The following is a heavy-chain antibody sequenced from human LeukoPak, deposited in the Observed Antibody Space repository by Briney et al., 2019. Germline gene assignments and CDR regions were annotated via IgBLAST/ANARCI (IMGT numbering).Heavy chain of an antibody. CDR2: IIPIFGTA. D-gene: IGHD5-18*01. V-gene: IGHV1-69*13. CDR1: GGTFSSYA. Sequence: SVKVSCTASGGTFSSYAISWVRQAPGQGLEWMGGIIPIFGTANYAQKFQGRVTVTADESTSTAYMELSSLTSENTAVYYCARDSGAYSYGYNFDYWGQGTLVTVSS. J-gene: IGHJ4*02. CDR3: ARDSGAYSYGYNFDY.